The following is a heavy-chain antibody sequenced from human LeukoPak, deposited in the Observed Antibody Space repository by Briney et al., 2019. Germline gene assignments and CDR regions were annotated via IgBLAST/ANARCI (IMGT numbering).Heavy chain of an antibody. V-gene: IGHV4-30-2*01. Sequence: PSETLSLTCTVSGGSISSSSYYWGWIRQPPGKGLEWIGYIYHSGSTYYNPSLKSRVTISVDRSKNQFSLKLSSVTAADTAVYYCARDMFDPWGQGTLVTVSS. J-gene: IGHJ5*02. CDR2: IYHSGST. CDR3: ARDMFDP. CDR1: GGSISSSSYY.